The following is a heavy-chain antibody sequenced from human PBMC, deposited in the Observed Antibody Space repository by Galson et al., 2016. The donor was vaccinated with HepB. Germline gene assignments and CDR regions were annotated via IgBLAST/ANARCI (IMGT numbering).Heavy chain of an antibody. V-gene: IGHV3-30*18. CDR3: AKDDPYGGNSGYDY. J-gene: IGHJ4*02. Sequence: WVRQAPGKGLEWVAVISYDGSNKYYADPVKGRFTISRDNSKNTLYLQMNSLRAEDTAVYYCAKDDPYGGNSGYDYWGQGTLVTVSS. CDR2: ISYDGSNK. D-gene: IGHD4-23*01.